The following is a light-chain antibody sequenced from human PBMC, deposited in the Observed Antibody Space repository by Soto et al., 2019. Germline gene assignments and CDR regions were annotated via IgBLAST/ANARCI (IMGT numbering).Light chain of an antibody. J-gene: IGKJ1*01. V-gene: IGKV3-20*01. CDR2: DAS. Sequence: ETVLTQSPATLSLSPGERATLSCRASQSVGSHLAWYQQKPGQAPRLLIHDASNRATGIPDRFSGSGSGTDFTRTISRLEPEDFAVYYCQQYGSSGTFGQGTKVDIK. CDR1: QSVGSH. CDR3: QQYGSSGT.